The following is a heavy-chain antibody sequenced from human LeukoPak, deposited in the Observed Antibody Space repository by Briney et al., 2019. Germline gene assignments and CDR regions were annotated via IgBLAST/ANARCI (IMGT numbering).Heavy chain of an antibody. CDR1: GGSFSGYY. Sequence: SETLSLTCAVYGGSFSGYYWSWIRQPPGKGLEWIGEINHSGSTNYNPSLKSRVTISVDTSKNQFSLKLSSVTAADTAVYYCARSPIYGDYFEYWGQGTLVTVSS. J-gene: IGHJ4*02. CDR2: INHSGST. CDR3: ARSPIYGDYFEY. V-gene: IGHV4-34*01. D-gene: IGHD4-17*01.